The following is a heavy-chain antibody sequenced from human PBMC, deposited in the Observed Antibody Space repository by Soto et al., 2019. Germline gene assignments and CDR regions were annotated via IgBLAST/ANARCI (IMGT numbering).Heavy chain of an antibody. CDR2: INQFGAT. CDR1: GGSFSGFY. CDR3: ALARSFNSRRFDP. J-gene: IGHJ5*02. D-gene: IGHD3-3*01. V-gene: IGHV4-34*01. Sequence: PSETLSLTCAVSGGSFSGFYWTWIRQPPGKGLEWIGDINQFGATNYNPSLKSRVTISVESSKNQFSLELTSVTPADTAVYFCALARSFNSRRFDPWGQATLVTV.